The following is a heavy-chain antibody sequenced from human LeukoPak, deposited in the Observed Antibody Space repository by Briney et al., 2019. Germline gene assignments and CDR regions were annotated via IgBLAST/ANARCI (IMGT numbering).Heavy chain of an antibody. V-gene: IGHV4-59*01. CDR3: TSGGMVSGDY. CDR1: GGSISTYY. J-gene: IGHJ4*01. CDR2: IYYSGST. Sequence: SETLSLTCTVSGGSISTYYWSWIRQPPGKGLEWIGYIYYSGSTNYNPSLKSRVTISRDTSKNQFSLRLRSVTAADTAVYYCTSGGMVSGDYWGHGTLVTVSS. D-gene: IGHD2-8*01.